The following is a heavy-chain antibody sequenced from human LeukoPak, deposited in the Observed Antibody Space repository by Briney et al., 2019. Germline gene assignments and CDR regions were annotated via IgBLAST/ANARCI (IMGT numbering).Heavy chain of an antibody. V-gene: IGHV3-53*01. Sequence: GGSLRLSCAVSGFTVSGNYMSWVRQAPGKGLEWVSLIYSGGTTYYADSVKGRFTISRDNSKNTVYLQMNSLRAEDTAVYYCARDLSLIALTDWGQGTLVTVSS. CDR1: GFTVSGNY. CDR2: IYSGGTT. D-gene: IGHD3-22*01. J-gene: IGHJ4*02. CDR3: ARDLSLIALTD.